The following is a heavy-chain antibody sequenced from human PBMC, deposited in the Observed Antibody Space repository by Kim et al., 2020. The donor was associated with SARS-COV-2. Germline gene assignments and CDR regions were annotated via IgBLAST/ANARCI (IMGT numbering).Heavy chain of an antibody. CDR1: GGSISSYY. D-gene: IGHD6-13*01. Sequence: SETLSLTCTVSGGSISSYYWSWIRQPPGKGLEWIGYIYYSGSTNYNPSLKSRVTISVDTSKNQFSLKLSSVTAADTAVYYCARDLIAARSQGYYGMDVWGQGTTVTVSS. CDR2: IYYSGST. CDR3: ARDLIAARSQGYYGMDV. V-gene: IGHV4-59*13. J-gene: IGHJ6*02.